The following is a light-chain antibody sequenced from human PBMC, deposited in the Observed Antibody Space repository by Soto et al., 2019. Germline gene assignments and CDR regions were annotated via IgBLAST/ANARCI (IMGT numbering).Light chain of an antibody. Sequence: DIQMTQSPSSLSASVGDRVTITCRASQTINSYLNWYQQKAGKAPKLLVYGTSSRQSGVPSRFSGSGSGTEFTLTITSLQPEDVATYYCQQSDSFPATFARGTRVEV. CDR2: GTS. CDR3: QQSDSFPAT. CDR1: QTINSY. V-gene: IGKV1-39*01. J-gene: IGKJ4*02.